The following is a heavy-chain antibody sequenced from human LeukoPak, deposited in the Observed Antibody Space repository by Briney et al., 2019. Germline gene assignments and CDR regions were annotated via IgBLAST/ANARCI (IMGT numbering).Heavy chain of an antibody. V-gene: IGHV3-11*01. CDR3: ANRMTF. CDR1: GFTVSSNY. CDR2: ISSSGSTI. J-gene: IGHJ4*02. D-gene: IGHD2/OR15-2a*01. Sequence: GGSLRLSCAASGFTVSSNYMSWVRQAPGKGLEWVSYISSSGSTIYYADSVKGRFTISRHNSKNTLFLQMDSLRTEDTAIYYCANRMTFGGQGTLVTVSS.